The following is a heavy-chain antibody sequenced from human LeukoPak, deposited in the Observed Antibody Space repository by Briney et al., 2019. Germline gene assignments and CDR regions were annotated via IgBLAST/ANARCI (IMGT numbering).Heavy chain of an antibody. J-gene: IGHJ4*02. Sequence: GASVKVSCKASGGTFSSYAISWVRQAPGQGLEWMGGIIPIFGTANYAQKFQGRVTITADESTSTAYMELSSLRSDDTAVYYCARSYYYYDSSGYFYLDYWGQGTLVTVSS. D-gene: IGHD3-22*01. CDR1: GGTFSSYA. CDR2: IIPIFGTA. V-gene: IGHV1-69*13. CDR3: ARSYYYYDSSGYFYLDY.